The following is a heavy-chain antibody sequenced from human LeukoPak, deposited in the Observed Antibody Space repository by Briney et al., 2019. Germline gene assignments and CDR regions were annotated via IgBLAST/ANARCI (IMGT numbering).Heavy chain of an antibody. Sequence: PSETLSLTCTVSGGSISSGSYYWSWIRQPAGKGLEWIGRIYTSGSTNYNPSLKSRVTISVDTSKNQFSLKLSSVTAADTAVYYCARDADYGGELFDYWGQGTLVTVSS. D-gene: IGHD4-23*01. V-gene: IGHV4-61*02. CDR3: ARDADYGGELFDY. J-gene: IGHJ4*02. CDR2: IYTSGST. CDR1: GGSISSGSYY.